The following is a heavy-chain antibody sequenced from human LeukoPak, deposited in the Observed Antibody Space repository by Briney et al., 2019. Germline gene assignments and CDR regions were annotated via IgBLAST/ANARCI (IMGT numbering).Heavy chain of an antibody. Sequence: SSIICSIIYIYYADSVKGRFTISRDNAKNSLYLQMNSLRAEDTAVYYCARDPLGSRGYFDYWGQGTLVTVSS. CDR2: IICSIIYI. V-gene: IGHV3-21*01. CDR3: ARDPLGSRGYFDY. J-gene: IGHJ4*02. D-gene: IGHD2-15*01.